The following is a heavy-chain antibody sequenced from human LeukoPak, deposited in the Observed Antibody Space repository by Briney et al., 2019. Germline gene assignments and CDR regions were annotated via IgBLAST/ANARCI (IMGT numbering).Heavy chain of an antibody. CDR2: IRYDGSNK. J-gene: IGHJ4*02. D-gene: IGHD3-10*01. V-gene: IGHV3-30*02. CDR3: AKMQLKAGESDY. CDR1: GLTFSSYG. Sequence: PGGSLRLSCAASGLTFSSYGMHWVRQAPGKGLEWVAFIRYDGSNKYYADSVKGRFTISRDNSKNTLYLQMNSLRAEDTAVYYCAKMQLKAGESDYWGQGTLVTVSS.